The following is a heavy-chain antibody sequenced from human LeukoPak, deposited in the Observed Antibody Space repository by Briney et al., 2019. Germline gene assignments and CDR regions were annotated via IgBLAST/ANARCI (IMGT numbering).Heavy chain of an antibody. V-gene: IGHV5-51*01. Sequence: GESLKISCKDSGYSFTSYWIGWVRQMPGKGLEWMGIIYPGDSDTRYSPSFQGQVTISADKSISTAYLQWSSLEASDTAKYYCARHGKRNRDAFDILGEGTKVTVCS. CDR3: ARHGKRNRDAFDI. J-gene: IGHJ3*02. CDR2: IYPGDSDT. CDR1: GYSFTSYW. D-gene: IGHD1-14*01.